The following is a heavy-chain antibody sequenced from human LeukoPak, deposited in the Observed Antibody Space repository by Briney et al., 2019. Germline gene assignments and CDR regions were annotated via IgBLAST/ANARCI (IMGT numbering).Heavy chain of an antibody. D-gene: IGHD4-17*01. V-gene: IGHV3-48*04. CDR1: GFTFSSYS. CDR3: AREASGDLLNWFDP. Sequence: PGGSLRLSCAASGFTFSSYSMNWVRQAPGKGLEWVSYISSSSSTIYYADSVKGRFTISRDNAKNSLYLQMNSLRAEDTAVYYCAREASGDLLNWFDPWGQGTLVTVSS. J-gene: IGHJ5*02. CDR2: ISSSSSTI.